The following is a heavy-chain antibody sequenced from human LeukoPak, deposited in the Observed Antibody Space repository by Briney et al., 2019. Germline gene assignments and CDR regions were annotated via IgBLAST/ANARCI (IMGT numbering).Heavy chain of an antibody. CDR1: GYTFTGFS. V-gene: IGHV1-2*02. CDR3: ARDVAAAGFFLDGGLYYFFDN. CDR2: INPNSGGT. J-gene: IGHJ4*02. Sequence: ASAKVSCKTSGYTFTGFSLNWVRQAPGQGLEWVGSINPNSGGTNYAQNFQGRVTMTRDTSIRTVYMELSKLRSDDTAVYYCARDVAAAGFFLDGGLYYFFDNWGQGTLVTVSS. D-gene: IGHD6-13*01.